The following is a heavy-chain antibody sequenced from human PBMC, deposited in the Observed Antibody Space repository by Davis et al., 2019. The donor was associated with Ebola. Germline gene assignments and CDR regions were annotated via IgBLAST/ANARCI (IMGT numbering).Heavy chain of an antibody. V-gene: IGHV3-30*02. CDR3: AKCPARGDVVVVAATLYYYGMDV. D-gene: IGHD2-15*01. Sequence: PGGSLRLSCAASGFTFSSYGMHWVRQAPGKGLEWVAFIRYDGSNKYYADSVKGRFTISRDNSKNTLYLQMNSLRAEDTAVYYCAKCPARGDVVVVAATLYYYGMDVWGQGTTVTVSS. CDR1: GFTFSSYG. CDR2: IRYDGSNK. J-gene: IGHJ6*02.